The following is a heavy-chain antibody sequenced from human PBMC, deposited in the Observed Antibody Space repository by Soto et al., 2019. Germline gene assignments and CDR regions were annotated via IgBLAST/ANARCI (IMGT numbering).Heavy chain of an antibody. CDR3: ATDSNYDVSNSF. V-gene: IGHV1-69*13. Sequence: RASVKVSCKASGGTLNNYAINWVRQAPGQGLEWMGGILPVSAPPDYAQKFQGRVSITADHPTSTVYMELSRLKSDDAAVYFCATDSNYDVSNSFWGQGTLVTVSS. CDR2: ILPVSAPP. J-gene: IGHJ4*02. D-gene: IGHD3-3*01. CDR1: GGTLNNYA.